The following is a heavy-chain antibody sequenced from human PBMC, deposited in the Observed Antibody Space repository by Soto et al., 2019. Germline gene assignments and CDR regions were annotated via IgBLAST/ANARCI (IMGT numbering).Heavy chain of an antibody. CDR2: INPNSGGR. CDR1: GYTFTDYY. J-gene: IGHJ6*02. CDR3: ARSQHLVSTMHSRLYYSYYGLDV. D-gene: IGHD5-12*01. V-gene: IGHV1-2*02. Sequence: ASVKVSCKASGYTFTDYYMHWVRQAPGQGLEWLGWINPNSGGRNYPQKYQGRVTMTRDTSINAAYMELTRLRSDDTAVYYCARSQHLVSTMHSRLYYSYYGLDVWGQGTTVTVSS.